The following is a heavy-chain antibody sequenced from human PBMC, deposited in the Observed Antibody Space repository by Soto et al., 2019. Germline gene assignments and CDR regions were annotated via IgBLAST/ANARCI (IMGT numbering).Heavy chain of an antibody. V-gene: IGHV4-39*01. CDR3: ASHVREYGEPPPYGMDV. Sequence: QLQLQESGPGLVKPSETLSLTCTVSGGSISGSSFYWGWIRQPPGKWLEWIGSIYFGTTYYNPSLKSRVSISIDTSKNQFSLNLSYVTASDTAVYCCASHVREYGEPPPYGMDVWGHGTTVTVSS. CDR2: IYFGTT. D-gene: IGHD2-8*01. J-gene: IGHJ6*02. CDR1: GGSISGSSFY.